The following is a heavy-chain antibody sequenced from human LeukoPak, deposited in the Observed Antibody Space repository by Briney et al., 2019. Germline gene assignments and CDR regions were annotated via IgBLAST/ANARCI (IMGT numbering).Heavy chain of an antibody. CDR2: INAGNGNT. V-gene: IGHV1-3*01. Sequence: GASVKVSCKASGYTFTSYAMHWVRQAPGQRLEWMGWINAGNGNTKYSQKFQGRVTITRDTSASTAYMGLSSLRSEDTTVYYCARDSPGNWFDPWGQGTLVTVSS. CDR3: ARDSPGNWFDP. CDR1: GYTFTSYA. D-gene: IGHD3-10*01. J-gene: IGHJ5*02.